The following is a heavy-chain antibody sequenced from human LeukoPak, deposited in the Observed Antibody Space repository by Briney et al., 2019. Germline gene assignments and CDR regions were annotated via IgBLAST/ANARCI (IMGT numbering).Heavy chain of an antibody. J-gene: IGHJ5*02. V-gene: IGHV4-34*01. Sequence: SETLSLTCAVYGGSFSGYYWSLIRQPPGKGLEWIGEMNHSGSTNYNPSLKSRVTISVDTSKNQFSLKLSSVTAADTAVYYCARGIVLRYFDWLLSPFDPWGQGTLVTVSS. CDR2: MNHSGST. CDR1: GGSFSGYY. D-gene: IGHD3-9*01. CDR3: ARGIVLRYFDWLLSPFDP.